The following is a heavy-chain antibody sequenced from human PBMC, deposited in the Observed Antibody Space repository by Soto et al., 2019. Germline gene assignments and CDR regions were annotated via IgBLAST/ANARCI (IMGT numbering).Heavy chain of an antibody. J-gene: IGHJ5*02. D-gene: IGHD3-10*01. CDR3: SKVPYGSGSYYTVNWFDP. V-gene: IGHV3-23*01. CDR2: ISGSGGST. Sequence: GGSLRLSCAASGFTFSSYAMSWVRQAPGKGLEWVSAISGSGGSTYYADSVKGRFTISRDNSKNTLYLQMNSLRAEDTAVYSWSKVPYGSGSYYTVNWFDPWGQGTLVTVSS. CDR1: GFTFSSYA.